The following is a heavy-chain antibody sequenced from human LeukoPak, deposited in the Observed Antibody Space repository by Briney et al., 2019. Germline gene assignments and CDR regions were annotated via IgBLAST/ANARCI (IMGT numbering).Heavy chain of an antibody. D-gene: IGHD5-24*01. CDR2: ISPSGDIK. CDR3: AKDDAWLQYND. V-gene: IGHV3-23*01. J-gene: IGHJ4*02. CDR1: GFTFSRHG. Sequence: PGGTLRLSCGVSGFTFSRHGINWVHQAPGKGLEWVSGISPSGDIKYYVDSVKGRFTVSRDNSKNTLYLQINSLRDEDTAVYHCAKDDAWLQYNDWGQGTLVTVSS.